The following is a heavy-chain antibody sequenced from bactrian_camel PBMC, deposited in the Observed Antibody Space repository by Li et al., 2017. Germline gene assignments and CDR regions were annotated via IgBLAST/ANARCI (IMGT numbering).Heavy chain of an antibody. Sequence: HVPLVESGGGSVQAGGSLKLSCVASGYTYGTYCMGWFRQAPGKEREGVARIASDGSTSYADSVKGRFTISRADANNLYLQMNNLKPEDTAVYYCAADRRLYLGCRPRLDYTGWGQGTQVTVS. V-gene: IGHV3S53*01. CDR2: IASDGST. J-gene: IGHJ4*01. D-gene: IGHD3*01. CDR3: AADRRLYLGCRPRLDYTG. CDR1: GYTYGTYC.